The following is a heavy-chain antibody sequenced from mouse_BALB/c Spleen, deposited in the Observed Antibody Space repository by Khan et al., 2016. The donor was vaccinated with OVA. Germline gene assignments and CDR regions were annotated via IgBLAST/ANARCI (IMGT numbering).Heavy chain of an antibody. CDR3: ARQPYYHYYIMDY. J-gene: IGHJ4*01. Sequence: QVQLKESGPGLVAPSQSLSITCTISGFSLTNYGVHWVRQPPGKGLEWLVVIWSAGSTTYNSALKSRLNISKDNSKSQVFLKMNSLQTDDTAMYYCARQPYYHYYIMDYWGQGTTVTVSS. V-gene: IGHV2-6-1*01. D-gene: IGHD2-10*01. CDR1: GFSLTNYG. CDR2: IWSAGST.